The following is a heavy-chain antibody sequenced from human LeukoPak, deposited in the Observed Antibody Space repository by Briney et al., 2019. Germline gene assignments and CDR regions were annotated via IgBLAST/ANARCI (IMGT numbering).Heavy chain of an antibody. J-gene: IGHJ4*02. Sequence: SGTLSLTCAVSGGFISSRNWWSWVRQPPGKGLEWIGEIYHSGSTNYNPSLKPRVTISVDKSKNQFSLKLSSVTAADTAVYYCARASHDYGDYSHFDYWGQGTLVTVSS. V-gene: IGHV4-4*02. CDR3: ARASHDYGDYSHFDY. CDR2: IYHSGST. D-gene: IGHD4-17*01. CDR1: GGFISSRNW.